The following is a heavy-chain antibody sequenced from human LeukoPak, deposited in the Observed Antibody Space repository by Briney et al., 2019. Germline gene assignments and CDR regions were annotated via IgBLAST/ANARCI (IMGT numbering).Heavy chain of an antibody. Sequence: QPGGSLRLSCAASGFTFSSYAMSWVRQAPGKGLEWVSTINAARNTYYADSVKGRFTISRDNSKNTLYLQMNSLRAEDTAVYYCARDWPFGVVTHWGQGTLVTVSS. D-gene: IGHD3-3*01. CDR3: ARDWPFGVVTH. CDR1: GFTFSSYA. J-gene: IGHJ4*02. CDR2: INAARNT. V-gene: IGHV3-23*01.